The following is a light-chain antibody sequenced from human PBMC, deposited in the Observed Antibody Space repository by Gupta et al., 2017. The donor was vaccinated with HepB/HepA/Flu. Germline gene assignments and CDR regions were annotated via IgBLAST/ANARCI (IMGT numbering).Light chain of an antibody. Sequence: EIVMTQSPATVSVSPGERVTLSCRASQSIDSNLAWYQQRPGQAPRLLISSASTRDAGIQARFGGSGCGKQLTITISSPQKEEFGCYYYQQHNIWPPVTFGRGTKVAIK. V-gene: IGKV3-15*01. CDR1: QSIDSN. CDR3: QQHNIWPPVT. CDR2: SAS. J-gene: IGKJ4*01.